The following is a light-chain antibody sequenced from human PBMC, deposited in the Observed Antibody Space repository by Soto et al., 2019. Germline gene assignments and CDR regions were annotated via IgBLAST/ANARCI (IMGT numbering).Light chain of an antibody. Sequence: DIQMTQSPSSLSASAGDRVTITCRASQSISSNVNWYQQKPGKAPNLLIYGASNLQSGVPSRFSGSGSGTEFTLSISSLQPEDFTTYYGHQTYTYPRTFGQGTNVEIK. J-gene: IGKJ1*01. CDR2: GAS. CDR3: HQTYTYPRT. CDR1: QSISSN. V-gene: IGKV1-39*01.